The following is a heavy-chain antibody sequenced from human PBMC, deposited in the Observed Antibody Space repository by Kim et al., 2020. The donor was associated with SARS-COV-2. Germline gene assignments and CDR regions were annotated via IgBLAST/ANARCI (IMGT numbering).Heavy chain of an antibody. V-gene: IGHV4-34*01. Sequence: SETLSLTCAVYGGSFSGYYWSWIRQPPGKGLEWIGEINHSGSTNYNPSLKSRVTISVDTSKNQFSLKLSSVTAADTAVYYCARGRALRYFDWLLAFDYWGQGTLVTVSS. CDR3: ARGRALRYFDWLLAFDY. J-gene: IGHJ4*02. D-gene: IGHD3-9*01. CDR1: GGSFSGYY. CDR2: INHSGST.